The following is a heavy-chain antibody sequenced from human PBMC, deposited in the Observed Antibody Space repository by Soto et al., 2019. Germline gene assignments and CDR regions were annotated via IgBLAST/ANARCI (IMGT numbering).Heavy chain of an antibody. CDR1: GGSISSVGYS. J-gene: IGHJ5*02. V-gene: IGHV4-30-2*01. CDR2: IYHIGXX. CDR3: ARVPSP. Sequence: PSESLSLTCAVSGGSISSVGYSWSWIRQPPGKCLEWIGYIYHIGXXXYNPALNXXVTISVDSANXQFSLXLISVTAADTAVHYCARVPSPWRQGTLVTVSS.